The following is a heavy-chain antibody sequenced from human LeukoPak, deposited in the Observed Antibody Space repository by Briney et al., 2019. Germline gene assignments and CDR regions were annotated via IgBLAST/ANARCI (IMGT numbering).Heavy chain of an antibody. CDR1: GFTFSSYG. CDR3: ARDPRKNKKIAAAAPFDY. V-gene: IGHV3-33*01. Sequence: GGSLRLSCAASGFTFSSYGMHWVRQAPGKGLEWVAVIWYDGSNKYYADSVKGRFTISRDNSKNTLYLQMNSLRAEDTAVYYCARDPRKNKKIAAAAPFDYWGQGTLVTVSS. CDR2: IWYDGSNK. D-gene: IGHD6-25*01. J-gene: IGHJ4*02.